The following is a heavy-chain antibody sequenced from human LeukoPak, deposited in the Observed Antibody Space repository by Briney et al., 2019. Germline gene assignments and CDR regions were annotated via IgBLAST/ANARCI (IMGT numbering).Heavy chain of an antibody. D-gene: IGHD2-21*02. Sequence: ASVKVSCKASGYTFTSYDINWVRQATGQGLEWMGWVNPDSGNTGYAQKFQGRATITKNTSISTAYMELSSLRSEDTAVYYCARGVWVTAFYSYYYMDVWGKGTTVTVSS. CDR1: GYTFTSYD. J-gene: IGHJ6*03. CDR2: VNPDSGNT. CDR3: ARGVWVTAFYSYYYMDV. V-gene: IGHV1-8*03.